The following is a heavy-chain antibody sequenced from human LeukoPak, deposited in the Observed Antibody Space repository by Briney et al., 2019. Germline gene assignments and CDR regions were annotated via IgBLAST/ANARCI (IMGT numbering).Heavy chain of an antibody. D-gene: IGHD3-22*01. Sequence: GESLKISCKGSGYSFTSYWIGWVRQVPGKGLGWMGIIYPGDSDTRSSPSFQGQVTISADKSISTAYLQWSSLQASDTAMYYCARPFTAGVSSGYDPWGQGTLVTVSS. CDR3: ARPFTAGVSSGYDP. J-gene: IGHJ5*02. CDR2: IYPGDSDT. V-gene: IGHV5-51*01. CDR1: GYSFTSYW.